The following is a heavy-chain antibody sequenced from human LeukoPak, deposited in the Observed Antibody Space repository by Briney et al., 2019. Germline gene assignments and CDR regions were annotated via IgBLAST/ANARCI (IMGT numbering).Heavy chain of an antibody. CDR3: VKASSSSPQYNWFDA. V-gene: IGHV3-23*01. J-gene: IGHJ5*02. Sequence: GGSLRLSCAASGFTFSTYAMSWVRQAPGKGLEWVSVISGSGSSTYYADSVKGRFTISRDNSKNTLYLQMNSLRAEDTALYYCVKASSSSPQYNWFDAWGQGTLVTVSS. CDR2: ISGSGSST. D-gene: IGHD6-6*01. CDR1: GFTFSTYA.